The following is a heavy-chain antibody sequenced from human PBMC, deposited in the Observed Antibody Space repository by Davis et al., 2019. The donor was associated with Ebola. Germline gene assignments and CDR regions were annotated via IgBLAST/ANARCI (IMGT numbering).Heavy chain of an antibody. J-gene: IGHJ4*02. V-gene: IGHV3-30*02. CDR2: VRSHGSDD. CDR3: ARDSDDYSFDY. Sequence: GRPLRSSLQPSGLTFTLFDSHSPRKALGRWLEWVAFVRSHGSDDHYADSVKGRFTIARENSKNTLYLQMNSLRPDDTAVYYCARDSDDYSFDYWGQGTLVTVSS. CDR1: GLTFTLFD. D-gene: IGHD4-11*01.